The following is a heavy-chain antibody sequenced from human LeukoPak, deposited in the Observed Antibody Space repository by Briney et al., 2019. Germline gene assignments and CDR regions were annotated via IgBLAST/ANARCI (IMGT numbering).Heavy chain of an antibody. D-gene: IGHD2-15*01. V-gene: IGHV4-39*02. CDR1: GGSLWRGNYQ. CDR3: LREQDCSGGDCQAC. CDR2: ICHSETT. J-gene: IGHJ4*02. Sequence: SETLSLPCTLSGGSLWRGNYQGGGVPQPPGGGVEWIALICHSETTYYNPSLKSRVTLSVHTSMNPFSQKLHSVRPADTAVYYCLREQDCSGGDCQACWGQGTLVTVSS.